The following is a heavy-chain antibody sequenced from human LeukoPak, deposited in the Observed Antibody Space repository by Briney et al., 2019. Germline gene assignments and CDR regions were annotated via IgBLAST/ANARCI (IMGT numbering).Heavy chain of an antibody. D-gene: IGHD6-19*01. CDR2: IYHSGST. J-gene: IGHJ4*02. Sequence: PSETLSLTCTVSGGSISSYYWSWIRQPPGKGLEWIGEIYHSGSTNYNPSLKSRVTISVDKSKNQFSLKLSSVTAADTAVYYCAREQWLVYYFDYWGQGTLVTVSS. CDR1: GGSISSYY. CDR3: AREQWLVYYFDY. V-gene: IGHV4-59*12.